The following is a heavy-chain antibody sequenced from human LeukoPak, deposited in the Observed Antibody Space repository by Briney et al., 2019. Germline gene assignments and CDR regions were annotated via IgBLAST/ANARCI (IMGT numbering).Heavy chain of an antibody. CDR1: GFTFSSYA. J-gene: IGHJ5*02. CDR3: AKDPIRSGWFDP. Sequence: PGGSLRLSCSASGFTFSSYAMSWVRQAPGKGLEWVSAISGSGGSTYYADSVKGRFTISRDNSKNTLYLQMNSLRAEDTAVYYCAKDPIRSGWFDPWGQGTLVTVSS. V-gene: IGHV3-23*01. CDR2: ISGSGGST. D-gene: IGHD3-10*01.